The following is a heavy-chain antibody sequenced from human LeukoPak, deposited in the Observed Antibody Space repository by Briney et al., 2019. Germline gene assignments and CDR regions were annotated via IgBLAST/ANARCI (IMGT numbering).Heavy chain of an antibody. D-gene: IGHD6-19*01. Sequence: SETLSLTCTVSGGSISSSSYYWGWIRQPPGQGLERIGGIYSSGSTYYNPSLKSRVTISGDTSKNQFSLKLSSVSAADTAVYYCARDCIAVAGMGRYYYYMDVWGKGTTVTVSS. V-gene: IGHV4-39*07. J-gene: IGHJ6*03. CDR2: IYSSGST. CDR3: ARDCIAVAGMGRYYYYMDV. CDR1: GGSISSSSYY.